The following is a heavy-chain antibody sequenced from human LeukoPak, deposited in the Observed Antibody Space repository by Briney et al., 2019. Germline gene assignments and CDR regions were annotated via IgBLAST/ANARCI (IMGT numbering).Heavy chain of an antibody. Sequence: GGSLRLSCSTSGFTFSNHFMHWVRQAPGKGLEWVSGILSNSAAIGYGDSVKGRFTISRDAATNSLYLQMNSLKIEDTALYYCIADTAGDLAFWGQGTLVIVSS. CDR1: GFTFSNHF. J-gene: IGHJ4*02. CDR3: IADTAGDLAF. V-gene: IGHV3-9*01. CDR2: ILSNSAAI. D-gene: IGHD3-16*01.